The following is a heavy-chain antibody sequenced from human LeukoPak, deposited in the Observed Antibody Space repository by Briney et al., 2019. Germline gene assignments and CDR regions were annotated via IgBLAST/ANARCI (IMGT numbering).Heavy chain of an antibody. J-gene: IGHJ4*02. Sequence: SVQVSCNASGYTFPSYYMHWVRQAPGQGLEWMGIIKPSGGSTSYAQKFQGRVTMTRDTSTSTVYMELSSLRSEDTAVYYCARDHPHDYGDLPGDYWGQGTLVTVSS. D-gene: IGHD4-17*01. CDR2: IKPSGGST. CDR1: GYTFPSYY. V-gene: IGHV1-46*01. CDR3: ARDHPHDYGDLPGDY.